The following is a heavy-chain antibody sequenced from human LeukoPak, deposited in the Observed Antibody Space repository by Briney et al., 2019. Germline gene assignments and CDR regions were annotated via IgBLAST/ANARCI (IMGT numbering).Heavy chain of an antibody. CDR1: GGSISSGGYY. V-gene: IGHV4-31*03. CDR2: IYYSGT. CDR3: ARDFPHRYCSSTSCLPGV. Sequence: SQTLSLTCTVSGGSISSGGYYWTWIRQHPGKGLEWIGYIYYSGTYYNPSLKSRVSISEDTSKNQFSLKLTSVTAADTAVYYCARDFPHRYCSSTSCLPGVWGKGTTVTVSS. D-gene: IGHD2-2*01. J-gene: IGHJ6*04.